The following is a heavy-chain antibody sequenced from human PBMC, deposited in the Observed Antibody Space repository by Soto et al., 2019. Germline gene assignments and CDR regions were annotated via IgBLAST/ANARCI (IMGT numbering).Heavy chain of an antibody. Sequence: EVQLVESGGGLVQPGGSLRLSCAASGFTFSSYEMNWVRQAPGKGLEWVSYISSSGSTIYYADSVKGRFTISRDNAKNSLYLQMNGLRAEHTAVYYCARVRIVVVTTYPGDYYGMDVWGQGTTVTVSS. D-gene: IGHD2-21*02. CDR3: ARVRIVVVTTYPGDYYGMDV. CDR1: GFTFSSYE. J-gene: IGHJ6*02. CDR2: ISSSGSTI. V-gene: IGHV3-48*03.